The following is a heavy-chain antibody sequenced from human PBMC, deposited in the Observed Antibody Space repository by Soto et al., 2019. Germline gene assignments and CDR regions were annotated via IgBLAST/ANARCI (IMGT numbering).Heavy chain of an antibody. J-gene: IGHJ4*02. CDR3: AKDRVEVGARTFDY. Sequence: GGSLRLSCAASGFTFSSYGMHWVRQAPGKGLEWVSAISGSGGSTYYADSVKGRFTISRDNSKNTLYLQMNSLRAEDTAVYYCAKDRVEVGARTFDYWGQGTLVTVSS. CDR1: GFTFSSYG. V-gene: IGHV3-23*01. D-gene: IGHD1-26*01. CDR2: ISGSGGST.